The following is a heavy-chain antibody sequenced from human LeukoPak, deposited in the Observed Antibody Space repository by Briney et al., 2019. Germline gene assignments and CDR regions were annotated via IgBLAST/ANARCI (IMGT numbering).Heavy chain of an antibody. J-gene: IGHJ4*02. CDR2: IYYSGST. CDR3: ARVGDFWSGYDY. CDR1: GGSISSGGYY. V-gene: IGHV4-61*08. Sequence: SQTLSLTCTVSGGSISSGGYYWRWLRQPPGKGLEWIGYIYYSGSTNYNPSLKSRVTISVDTSKNQFSLKLSSVTAADTAVYYCARVGDFWSGYDYWGQGTLVTVSS. D-gene: IGHD3-3*01.